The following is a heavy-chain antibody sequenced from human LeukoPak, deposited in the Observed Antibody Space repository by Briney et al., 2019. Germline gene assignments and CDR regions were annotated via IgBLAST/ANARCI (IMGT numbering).Heavy chain of an antibody. CDR2: INHSGST. J-gene: IGHJ5*02. CDR3: ARGLFGVVIIGYNWFDP. V-gene: IGHV4-34*01. Sequence: SETLSLTCAVYGGSFSGYYWSWIRQPPGKGLEWIGEINHSGSTNYSPSLKSRVTISVDTSKNQFSLKLSSVTAADTAVYYCARGLFGVVIIGYNWFDPWGQGTLVTVSS. D-gene: IGHD3-3*01. CDR1: GGSFSGYY.